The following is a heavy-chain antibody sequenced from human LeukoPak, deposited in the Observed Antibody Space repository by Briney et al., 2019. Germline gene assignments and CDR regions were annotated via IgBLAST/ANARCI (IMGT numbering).Heavy chain of an antibody. CDR3: AKEVGQAYFDY. V-gene: IGHV3-30*18. J-gene: IGHJ4*02. CDR2: ISYDGSNK. D-gene: IGHD1-26*01. Sequence: PGRSLRLSCAASGFTFSSYGMHWVRQAPGKGLEWVAVISYDGSNKYYADSVKGRFTISRDNSKNTLYLQMNSLRAEDTAVYYCAKEVGQAYFDYWGQGILVTVSS. CDR1: GFTFSSYG.